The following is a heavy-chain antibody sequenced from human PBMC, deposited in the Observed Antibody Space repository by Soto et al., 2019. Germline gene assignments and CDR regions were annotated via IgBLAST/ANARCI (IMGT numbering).Heavy chain of an antibody. Sequence: EVQLLESGGGLVQPGGSLRLSCAASGFTFSSYAMSWVRQAPGKGLEWVSAISGSGGSTYYADSVKGRFTISRDNSKNPLYLQMNSLRAEDTAVYYCAKGGDDVLRFLEWIPYNWFDPWGQGTLVTVSS. CDR2: ISGSGGST. D-gene: IGHD3-3*01. V-gene: IGHV3-23*01. J-gene: IGHJ5*02. CDR3: AKGGDDVLRFLEWIPYNWFDP. CDR1: GFTFSSYA.